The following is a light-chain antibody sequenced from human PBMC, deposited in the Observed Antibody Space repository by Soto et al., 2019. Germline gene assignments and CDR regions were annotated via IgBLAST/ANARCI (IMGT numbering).Light chain of an antibody. CDR1: QSVSSSY. CDR3: QQYGSSRWT. V-gene: IGKV3-20*01. Sequence: EIVLTQSPGTLSLSPGERATLSCRASQSVSSSYLAWYQQNRGQAPRLLIYGASSRAPGIPDRFGGSGSGTDFTLTISRLEPEDFAVYYRQQYGSSRWTFGQGTKVEIK. CDR2: GAS. J-gene: IGKJ1*01.